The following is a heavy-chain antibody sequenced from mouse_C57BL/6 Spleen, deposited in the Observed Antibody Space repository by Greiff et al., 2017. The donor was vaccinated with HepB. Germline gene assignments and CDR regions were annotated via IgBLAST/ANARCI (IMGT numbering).Heavy chain of an antibody. CDR1: GFTFSNYW. Sequence: EVKLVESGGGLVQPGGSMKLSCVASGFTFSNYWMNWVRQSPEKGLEWVAQIRLKSDNYATHYAESVKGRFTISRDDSKSSVYLQMNNLRAEDTGIYYCTDYGSSWAYWGQGTLVTVSA. D-gene: IGHD1-1*01. J-gene: IGHJ3*01. CDR3: TDYGSSWAY. CDR2: IRLKSDNYAT. V-gene: IGHV6-3*01.